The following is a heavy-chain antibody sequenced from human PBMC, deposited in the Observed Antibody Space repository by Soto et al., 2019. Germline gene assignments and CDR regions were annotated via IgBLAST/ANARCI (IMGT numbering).Heavy chain of an antibody. CDR3: ARARIQYCSSSGFDY. V-gene: IGHV4-31*03. D-gene: IGHD6-6*01. Sequence: SETLSLTCTVSGGSISSGGYYWSWIRQHPGKGLEWIGYIYYSGSTYYNPSLKSRVTISVDTSKNQFSLKLSSVTAADTAVYYCARARIQYCSSSGFDYWGQGTLVTVSS. J-gene: IGHJ4*02. CDR1: GGSISSGGYY. CDR2: IYYSGST.